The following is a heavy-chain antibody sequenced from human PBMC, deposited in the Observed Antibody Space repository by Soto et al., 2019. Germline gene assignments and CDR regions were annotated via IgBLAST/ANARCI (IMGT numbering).Heavy chain of an antibody. D-gene: IGHD2-8*02. CDR2: INHSGST. CDR3: ARDKITGLFAY. J-gene: IGHJ4*02. Sequence: SETLSLTCAVYGGSFSGYYWTWIRQPPGTGLEGIGEINHSGSTNYNPSLKSRVTISVDTSKNQFSLKLTSVTAADTAGYYCARDKITGLFAYWGQGTPVTVSP. CDR1: GGSFSGYY. V-gene: IGHV4-34*01.